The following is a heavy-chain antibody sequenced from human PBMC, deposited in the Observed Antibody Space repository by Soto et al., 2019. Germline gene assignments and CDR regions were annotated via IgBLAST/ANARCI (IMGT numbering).Heavy chain of an antibody. Sequence: GASVKVSCKASGYTFNSYGITWVRQAPGKGLEWMGWISAQNGNANYAQHLQGRVTMTTDTSTSTAYMELRSLRSDDTAVYYCARDWDVADTYLSAYWGQGTPVTVSS. J-gene: IGHJ4*02. CDR3: ARDWDVADTYLSAY. V-gene: IGHV1-18*01. CDR2: ISAQNGNA. D-gene: IGHD3-3*01. CDR1: GYTFNSYG.